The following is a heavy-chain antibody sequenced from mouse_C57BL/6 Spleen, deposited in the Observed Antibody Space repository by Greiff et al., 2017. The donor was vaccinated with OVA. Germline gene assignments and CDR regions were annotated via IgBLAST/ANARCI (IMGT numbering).Heavy chain of an antibody. V-gene: IGHV1-64*01. CDR3: ASRERYFDV. CDR1: GYTFTSYW. CDR2: IHPNSGST. Sequence: QVHVKQPGAELVKPGASVKLSCKASGYTFTSYWMHWVKQRPGQGLEWIGMIHPNSGSTNYNEKFKSKATLTVDKSSSTAYMQLSSLTSEDSAVYYCASRERYFDVWGTGTTVTVSS. J-gene: IGHJ1*03.